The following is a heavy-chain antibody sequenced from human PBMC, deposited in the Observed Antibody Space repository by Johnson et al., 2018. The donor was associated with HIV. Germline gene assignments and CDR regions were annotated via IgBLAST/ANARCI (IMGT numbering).Heavy chain of an antibody. Sequence: VQLVESGGGLVQPGGSLRLSCAASGLNFGVDWMSWVRQAPGKGLEWVANIKQDGSEKYYVDSVKGRFTISRDNAKDSLYLQMNSLRPDETAVYYCARGGSSWYLRAFDIWGQGTMVTVSS. CDR2: IKQDGSEK. CDR1: GLNFGVDW. D-gene: IGHD6-13*01. CDR3: ARGGSSWYLRAFDI. V-gene: IGHV3-7*05. J-gene: IGHJ3*02.